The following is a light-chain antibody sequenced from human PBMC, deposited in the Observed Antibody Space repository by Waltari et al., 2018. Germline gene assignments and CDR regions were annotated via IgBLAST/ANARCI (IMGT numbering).Light chain of an antibody. CDR2: FAS. CDR3: LQYNNYPYT. J-gene: IGKJ2*01. CDR1: QDIRSH. Sequence: DIQMTQSPSSLSASVGDRVTIPCRASQDIRSHLGWYQQKPGRAPKRLIYFASILQSGVPSRFSGSGSGTEFTLTIDSLLPEDFATYYCLQYNNYPYTFGQGTKVEIK. V-gene: IGKV1-17*01.